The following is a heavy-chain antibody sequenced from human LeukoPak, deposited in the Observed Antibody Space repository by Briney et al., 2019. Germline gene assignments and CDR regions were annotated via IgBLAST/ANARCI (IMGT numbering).Heavy chain of an antibody. CDR1: GYSISSGYY. CDR2: IYYSGST. V-gene: IGHV4-61*01. D-gene: IGHD3-16*01. J-gene: IGHJ4*02. CDR3: ARDFPGGGY. Sequence: SETLSLTCTVSGYSISSGYYWGWIRQPPGKGLEWIGYIYYSGSTNYNPSLKSRVTISVDTSKNQFSLKLSSVTAADTAVYYCARDFPGGGYWGQGTLVTVSS.